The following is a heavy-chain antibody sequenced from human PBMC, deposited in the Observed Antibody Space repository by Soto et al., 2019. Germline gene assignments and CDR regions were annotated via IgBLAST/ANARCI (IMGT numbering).Heavy chain of an antibody. J-gene: IGHJ6*02. CDR3: RRSSRYSTDV. CDR2: IYSIGST. V-gene: IGHV4-39*01. CDR1: VVSISSSSY. D-gene: IGHD6-13*01. Sequence: QLQLQESGPGLVKPSENLSLTCTVSVVSISSSSYWVCIRQPPGKGLEWIGRIYSIGSTYYNPSLKSRVTLSVDTSKNQCSLKLSSVTAADTAVYYCRRSSRYSTDVWGQGNTVTVSS.